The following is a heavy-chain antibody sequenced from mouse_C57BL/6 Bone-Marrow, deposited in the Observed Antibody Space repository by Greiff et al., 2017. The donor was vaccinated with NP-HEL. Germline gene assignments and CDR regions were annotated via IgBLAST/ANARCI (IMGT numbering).Heavy chain of an antibody. CDR1: GYTFTSYW. Sequence: QVQLQQPGAELVKPGASVKLSCKASGYTFTSYWMQWVKQRPGQGLEWIGEIDPSDSYTNYNQKFKGKATLTVDTSSSTAYMQLSSLTSEDSAVDYCARPTNYGSGYGFAYGSQGTLDTVSA. V-gene: IGHV1-50*01. D-gene: IGHD1-1*01. J-gene: IGHJ3*01. CDR3: ARPTNYGSGYGFAY. CDR2: IDPSDSYT.